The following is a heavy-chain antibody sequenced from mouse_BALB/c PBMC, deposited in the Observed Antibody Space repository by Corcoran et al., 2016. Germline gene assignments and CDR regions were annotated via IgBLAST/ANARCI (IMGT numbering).Heavy chain of an antibody. CDR3: AGEGRRGYFDV. CDR1: GYPFTSYV. CDR2: INPYNDGT. J-gene: IGHJ1*01. Sequence: EVQLQQSGPELVKPGASVKMSCKASGYPFTSYVMHWVKQKPGQGLEWIGYINPYNDGTKYNEKFKGKATLTSDKSSSTAYMELSSPTSEDSAVYDCAGEGRRGYFDVWGAGTTVTVSS. V-gene: IGHV1S136*01.